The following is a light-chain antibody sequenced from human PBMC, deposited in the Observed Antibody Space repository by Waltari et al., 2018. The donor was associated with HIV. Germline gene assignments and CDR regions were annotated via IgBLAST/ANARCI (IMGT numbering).Light chain of an antibody. CDR3: MQGTHWPPGYT. V-gene: IGKV2-30*02. Sequence: DVVMTQSHLSLSVTLGPPASIPCRSSQSLVHTDGNTYLNWFRQRPGQSPRRLIYNVSNRDSGVPDRFSGSGSTDFTLEINRVEAEDVGIYYCMQGTHWPPGYTFGQGTKLEIK. CDR1: QSLVHTDGNTY. J-gene: IGKJ2*01. CDR2: NVS.